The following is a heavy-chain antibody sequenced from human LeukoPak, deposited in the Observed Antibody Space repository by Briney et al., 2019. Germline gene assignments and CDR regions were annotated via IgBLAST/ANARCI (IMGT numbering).Heavy chain of an antibody. CDR2: IYYSGST. J-gene: IGHJ4*02. V-gene: IGHV4-59*01. CDR1: SGSISSYY. CDR3: ARRTGYYDGFDY. D-gene: IGHD3/OR15-3a*01. Sequence: SETLSLTCTVSSGSISSYYWSWIRQPPGKGLEWIGYIYYSGSTNYNPSLKSRVTMSVDTSKNQFSLKVNSVTAADTAVYYCARRTGYYDGFDYWGQGTLVTVSS.